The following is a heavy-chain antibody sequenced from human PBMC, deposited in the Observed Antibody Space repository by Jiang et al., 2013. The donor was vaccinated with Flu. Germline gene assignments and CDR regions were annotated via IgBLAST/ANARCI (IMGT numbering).Heavy chain of an antibody. D-gene: IGHD4-17*01. V-gene: IGHV3-48*01. Sequence: LVESGGGVVQPGGSLRLSCTASGFTFSSYSMTWVRQAPGKGLEWVSYISSSTNTISYADSVKGRFTISRDNAKNSLYLQINSLRTEDSAVYSCARESSTDFFLDSWGQGTLVTVSS. CDR2: ISSSTNTI. J-gene: IGHJ4*02. CDR3: ARESSTDFFLDS. CDR1: GFTFSSYS.